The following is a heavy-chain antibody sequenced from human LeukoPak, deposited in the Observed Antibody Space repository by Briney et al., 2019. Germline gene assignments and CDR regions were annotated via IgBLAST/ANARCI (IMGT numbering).Heavy chain of an antibody. D-gene: IGHD3-10*01. J-gene: IGHJ4*02. V-gene: IGHV3-7*01. CDR2: INEDGSEK. CDR1: GFTLSNSW. CDR3: SRDSGKKDDY. Sequence: GGSLRLSCAASGFTLSNSWMTWVRQAPGKGLEWVANINEDGSEKHYMQSVKGRFTISRDNAKNSLYLQMNSLRAEDTGVYYCSRDSGKKDDYWGQGTLVTVS.